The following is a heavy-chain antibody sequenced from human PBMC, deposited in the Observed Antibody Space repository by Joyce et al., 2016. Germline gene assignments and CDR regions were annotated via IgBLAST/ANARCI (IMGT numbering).Heavy chain of an antibody. CDR2: ISGSGGST. CDR1: GFTFSSYA. Sequence: EVQLLESGGGLVQPGGSLRLSCAASGFTFSSYAMSWVRPARGKGMEWVSAISGSGGSTYYADSVKGRFTISRDNSKNTLYLQMNSLRADDTAVYYCAKMSSAWYRYPIDYWGQGTLVTVSS. D-gene: IGHD6-13*01. CDR3: AKMSSAWYRYPIDY. V-gene: IGHV3-23*01. J-gene: IGHJ4*02.